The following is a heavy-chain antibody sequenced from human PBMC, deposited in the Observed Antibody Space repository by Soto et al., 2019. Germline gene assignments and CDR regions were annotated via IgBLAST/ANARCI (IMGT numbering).Heavy chain of an antibody. Sequence: EVQLVESGGGLVQPGGSLSLSCAASGFIFSDYWMSWVRQAPGKGLEWVANIKPNGCEKYYVDSVKGRFTISRDNAEDLLYVQMNSLSADDTAVYYCARGKSSRYFDYWGQGALVTVSS. V-gene: IGHV3-7*01. D-gene: IGHD6-13*01. CDR2: IKPNGCEK. CDR3: ARGKSSRYFDY. J-gene: IGHJ4*02. CDR1: GFIFSDYW.